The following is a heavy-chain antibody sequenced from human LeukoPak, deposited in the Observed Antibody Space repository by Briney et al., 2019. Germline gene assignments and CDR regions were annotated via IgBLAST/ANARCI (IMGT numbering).Heavy chain of an antibody. CDR2: IQNGGPS. Sequence: SETLSLTCSVSGDSISYHYWTWIRQSPGKGLEWIGNIQNGGPSKYNPSLESRVTISVDTSKNQFSLKLSSVTAADTAVYYCARLVKEDIVVVPAAKDGGYYFDYWGQGTLVTVSS. D-gene: IGHD2-2*01. J-gene: IGHJ4*02. V-gene: IGHV4-59*11. CDR1: GDSISYHY. CDR3: ARLVKEDIVVVPAAKDGGYYFDY.